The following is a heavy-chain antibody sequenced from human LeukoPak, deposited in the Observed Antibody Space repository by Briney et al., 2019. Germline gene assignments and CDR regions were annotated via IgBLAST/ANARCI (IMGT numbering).Heavy chain of an antibody. Sequence: PSETLSLTCAVYGVSFSGYYWSWVRQAPGKGLEWVSAISGSGVTTHYAGSVKGRFSISRDNSKNTLYLQMNSLRAEDTALYYCAKKVVVGATSPYSDFQDWGQGTLVTVSS. V-gene: IGHV3-23*01. J-gene: IGHJ1*01. CDR3: AKKVVVGATSPYSDFQD. CDR2: ISGSGVTT. D-gene: IGHD1-26*01. CDR1: GVSFSGYY.